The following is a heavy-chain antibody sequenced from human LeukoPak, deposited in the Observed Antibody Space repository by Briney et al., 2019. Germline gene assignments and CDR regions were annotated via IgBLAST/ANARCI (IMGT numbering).Heavy chain of an antibody. Sequence: ASVKVSCKASGYTFTGYYMHWVRQAPGQRLEGMGWINPNSGGTNYAQKFQGRVTMTRDTSISTAYMELSRLRSDDTAVYYCARDFNYYDSSGYPFNYWGQGTLVTVSS. CDR1: GYTFTGYY. V-gene: IGHV1-2*02. J-gene: IGHJ4*02. CDR2: INPNSGGT. CDR3: ARDFNYYDSSGYPFNY. D-gene: IGHD3-22*01.